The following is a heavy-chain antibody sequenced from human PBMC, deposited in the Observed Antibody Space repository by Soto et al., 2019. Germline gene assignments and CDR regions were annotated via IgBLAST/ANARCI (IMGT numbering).Heavy chain of an antibody. CDR3: TSGYYEKIIWGVPEYFQH. CDR2: IVYTGGT. V-gene: IGHV4-59*01. Sequence: SETLSLTCTVSGVSISSYYWSWIRQPPGKGLEWIGDIVYTGGTNYNPSLKSRVTISVDTSKNQFSLTLTSVTAADTAVYYCTSGYYEKIIWGVPEYFQHWSQGTXVTVSS. CDR1: GVSISSYY. D-gene: IGHD3-22*01. J-gene: IGHJ1*01.